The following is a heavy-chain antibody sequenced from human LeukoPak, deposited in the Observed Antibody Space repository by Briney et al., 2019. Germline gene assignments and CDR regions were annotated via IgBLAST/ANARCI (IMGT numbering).Heavy chain of an antibody. CDR2: FAGSDTTK. CDR1: GFDFGAYE. Sequence: GGSLRLSCAASGFDFGAYEMNWVRQAPGKGLEWVAYFAGSDTTKYYAASVGGRFTISRDNAKNSLYLQMNSLRAEDTALYYCTTLGYHLDSWGQGTLVTVSS. CDR3: TTLGYHLDS. V-gene: IGHV3-48*03. D-gene: IGHD3-22*01. J-gene: IGHJ4*02.